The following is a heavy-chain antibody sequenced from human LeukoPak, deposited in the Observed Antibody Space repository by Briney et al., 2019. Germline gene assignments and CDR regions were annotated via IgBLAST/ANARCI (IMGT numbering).Heavy chain of an antibody. D-gene: IGHD4-17*01. Sequence: SETLSLTCTVSGGSLIGYYWGWIRQPPGKGLEGIGYIHSSEGTAHNASLKSRLTISLDTSKNQFSMTLSSVTAADTAIYYCARHVYGEGMVVWGKGTTVTVSS. J-gene: IGHJ6*04. CDR2: IHSSEGT. CDR1: GGSLIGYY. V-gene: IGHV4-59*08. CDR3: ARHVYGEGMVV.